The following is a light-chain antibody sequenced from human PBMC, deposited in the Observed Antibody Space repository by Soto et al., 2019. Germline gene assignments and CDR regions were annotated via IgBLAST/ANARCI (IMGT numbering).Light chain of an antibody. CDR3: MQSIDLPYT. CDR2: ESV. J-gene: IGKJ2*01. Sequence: DVVLTQSPLSLSVTPGQPASISCRSTQSLLHSDAVTYLYWYFQRPGQPPQRLISESVNRFSGVSDRFSGSGSGTDFTLEISRVEADDVGVYYCMQSIDLPYTFGQGTKLEIK. V-gene: IGKV2D-29*01. CDR1: QSLLHSDAVTY.